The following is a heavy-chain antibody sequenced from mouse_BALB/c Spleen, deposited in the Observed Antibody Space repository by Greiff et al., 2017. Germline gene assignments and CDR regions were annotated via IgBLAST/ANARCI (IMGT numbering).Heavy chain of an antibody. CDR2: IRSKSNNYAT. CDR1: GFPFNTYA. Sequence: GGGLVQPKGSLKLSCAASGFPFNTYAMHWVRQAPGKGLEWVARIRSKSNNYATYYADSVKDRFTISRDDSQSMLYLQMNNLKTEDTAMYYCVSQIAYWGQGTLVTVSA. V-gene: IGHV10-1*02. CDR3: VSQIAY. J-gene: IGHJ3*01.